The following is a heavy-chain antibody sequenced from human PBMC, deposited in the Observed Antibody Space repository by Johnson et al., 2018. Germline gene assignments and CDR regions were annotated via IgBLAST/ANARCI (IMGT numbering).Heavy chain of an antibody. D-gene: IGHD2-21*02. CDR2: IKQDEFEK. J-gene: IGHJ6*02. V-gene: IGHV3-7*01. CDR1: GFSFSSYW. CDR3: SRDPRDYYYYYGMDV. Sequence: VQLQEAGGGLVQPGGSLRLSCAASGFSFSSYWMSWVRQAPGKGLEWVANIKQDEFEKNEVDSVKGRFTISRDNAKNSLYLQMNSLRAEDTAVYYCSRDPRDYYYYYGMDVWGRGTTVTVSS.